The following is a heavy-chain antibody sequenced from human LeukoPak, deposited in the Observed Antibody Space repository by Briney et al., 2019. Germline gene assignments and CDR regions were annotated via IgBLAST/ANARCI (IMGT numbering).Heavy chain of an antibody. CDR1: GFTFSSYS. J-gene: IGHJ5*02. D-gene: IGHD3-3*01. CDR3: ASVPFWSGTSEFDP. Sequence: GGSLRLSCAASGFTFSSYSVNWVRQAPGKGLEWVSYISSSSSTIYYADSVKGRFTISRDNAKNSLYLQMNSLRAEDTAVYYCASVPFWSGTSEFDPWGQGILVTVSS. V-gene: IGHV3-48*01. CDR2: ISSSSSTI.